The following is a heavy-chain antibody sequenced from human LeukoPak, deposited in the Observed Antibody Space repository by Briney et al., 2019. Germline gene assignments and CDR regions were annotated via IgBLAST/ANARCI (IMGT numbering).Heavy chain of an antibody. J-gene: IGHJ4*02. CDR3: ARGHSYYGSGSYSY. V-gene: IGHV3-30*04. CDR2: ISYDGSNK. Sequence: GGSLRLSCAASGFTFSSYAMHWVRQAPGKGLEWVAVISYDGSNKYYADSVKGRFTISRDNSKNTLYLQMNSLRAEDTAVYYCARGHSYYGSGSYSYWGQGTLVTVSS. CDR1: GFTFSSYA. D-gene: IGHD3-10*01.